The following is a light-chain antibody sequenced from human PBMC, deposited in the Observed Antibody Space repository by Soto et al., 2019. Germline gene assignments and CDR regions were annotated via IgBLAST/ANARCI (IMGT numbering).Light chain of an antibody. Sequence: QSALTQPASVSETPGQSITISCTGTSSDIGGYNYVSWYQQHPGKAPKLMIYDVSNRPSGISNRFSGSRSGNTASLTISGLQAEDEADYYCSSYTSSSTVIFGGGTKVTVL. CDR2: DVS. CDR1: SSDIGGYNY. V-gene: IGLV2-14*01. J-gene: IGLJ2*01. CDR3: SSYTSSSTVI.